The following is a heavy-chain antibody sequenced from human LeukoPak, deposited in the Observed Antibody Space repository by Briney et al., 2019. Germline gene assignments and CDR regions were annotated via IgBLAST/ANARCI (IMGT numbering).Heavy chain of an antibody. CDR3: ARGGYYGSGSYYLETNYYYYMDV. CDR1: GFTFSSYS. Sequence: GGSLRLSCAASGFTFSSYSMNWVRQAPGKGLEWVSSISSSRSYIYYADSVKGRFTIPRHNSKNTLYLQMNSLRAEDTAVYYCARGGYYGSGSYYLETNYYYYMDVWGKGTTVTVSS. J-gene: IGHJ6*03. CDR2: ISSSRSYI. V-gene: IGHV3-21*01. D-gene: IGHD3-10*01.